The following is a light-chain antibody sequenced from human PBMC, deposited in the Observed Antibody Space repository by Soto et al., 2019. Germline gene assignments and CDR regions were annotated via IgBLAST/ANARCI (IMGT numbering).Light chain of an antibody. Sequence: QSALTQPASVSGSPGQSITISCTGTSSDVGGYNYVSWYQQHPGKAPKLMIYEVSNRPSGVSNRFSGSKSGNTASLTISGRHAEDEADYYCCSYTRSSTRVFGGGTKLTVL. V-gene: IGLV2-14*01. CDR1: SSDVGGYNY. CDR2: EVS. CDR3: CSYTRSSTRV. J-gene: IGLJ3*02.